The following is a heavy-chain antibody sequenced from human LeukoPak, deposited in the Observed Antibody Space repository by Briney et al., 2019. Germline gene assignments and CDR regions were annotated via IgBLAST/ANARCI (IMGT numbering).Heavy chain of an antibody. V-gene: IGHV3-53*01. D-gene: IGHD2-15*01. CDR1: GFTVSSNY. Sequence: PGGSLRLSCAASGFTVSSNYISWVRQAPGKGLEWVSVIYSGGSTYYADSVKGRFTISRDNSKNTLYLQMNSLRAEDTAVYYCARERRYCSGSSCYFVGVDVWGQGTTVTVSS. CDR3: ARERRYCSGSSCYFVGVDV. J-gene: IGHJ6*02. CDR2: IYSGGST.